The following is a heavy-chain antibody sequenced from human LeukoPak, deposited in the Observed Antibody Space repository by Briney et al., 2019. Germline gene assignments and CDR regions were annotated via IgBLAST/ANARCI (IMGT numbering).Heavy chain of an antibody. CDR1: GYSISSGYY. V-gene: IGHV4-38-2*02. CDR3: ARMYSSGPFDY. Sequence: SETLSLTCTVSGYSISSGYYWGWIRQPPGKGLEWIGSIYHSGSTYYNPSLKSRVTISVDTSRNQFSLKLSSVTAADTAVYYCARMYSSGPFDYWGQGTLVTVSS. CDR2: IYHSGST. J-gene: IGHJ4*02. D-gene: IGHD6-25*01.